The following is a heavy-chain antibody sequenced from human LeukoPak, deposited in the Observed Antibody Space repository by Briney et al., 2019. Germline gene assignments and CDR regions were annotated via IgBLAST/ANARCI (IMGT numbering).Heavy chain of an antibody. CDR3: ASVTDDAFDI. V-gene: IGHV3-48*01. CDR1: GFTFSNYL. CDR2: ISSTGGTI. Sequence: GGSLRLSCVGSGFTFSNYLMNWVRQAPGKGLEWVSFISSTGGTIYYADAVKGRFTVSRDNAKNSLLLQMNSLRAEDTAVYYCASVTDDAFDIWGQGTMVTVSS. J-gene: IGHJ3*02. D-gene: IGHD2-21*02.